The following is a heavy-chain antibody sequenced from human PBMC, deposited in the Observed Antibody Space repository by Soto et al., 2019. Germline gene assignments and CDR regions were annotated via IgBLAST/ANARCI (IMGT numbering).Heavy chain of an antibody. CDR3: TKDTFGGRDS. V-gene: IGHV3-74*01. Sequence: EAQLVESGGGLVQPGGSLRLSCTGSGIDLSIYWMHWVHQAPGKGLVWVSRINPESTTISYADSVKGRFTISRDNAENTLCLHMNSLSAEDTGVYYCTKDTFGGRDSWGQGTLVTVSS. CDR1: GIDLSIYW. J-gene: IGHJ4*02. CDR2: INPESTTI. D-gene: IGHD2-15*01.